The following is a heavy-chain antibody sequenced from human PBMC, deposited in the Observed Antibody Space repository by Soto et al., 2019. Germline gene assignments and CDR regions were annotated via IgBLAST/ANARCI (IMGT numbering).Heavy chain of an antibody. V-gene: IGHV1-3*01. J-gene: IGHJ5*02. CDR2: INAGNGNT. CDR1: GYTFTSYA. CDR3: ARGHPWELLVGLDP. D-gene: IGHD1-26*01. Sequence: ASVKVSCKASGYTFTSYAMHWVRQAPGQRLEWMGWINAGNGNTKYSQKFQGRVTITRDTSASTAYMELSGLRSEDTAVYYCARGHPWELLVGLDPWGQGTLVTVSS.